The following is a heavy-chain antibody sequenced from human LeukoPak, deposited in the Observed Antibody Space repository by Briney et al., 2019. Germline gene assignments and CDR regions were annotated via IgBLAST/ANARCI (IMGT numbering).Heavy chain of an antibody. D-gene: IGHD3-3*01. V-gene: IGHV1-2*02. CDR3: ARGLNYDFWRMNYYYYYMDV. J-gene: IGHJ6*03. Sequence: ASVKVSCKASGYTFTGYYMHWVRQAPGQGLEWMGWINPNSGGTNYAQKFQGRVTMTRDTSISTAYMELSSLRSEDTAVYYCARGLNYDFWRMNYYYYYMDVWGKGTTVTVSS. CDR2: INPNSGGT. CDR1: GYTFTGYY.